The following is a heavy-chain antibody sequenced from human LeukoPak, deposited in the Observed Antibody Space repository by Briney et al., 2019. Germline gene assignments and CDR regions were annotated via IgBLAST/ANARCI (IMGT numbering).Heavy chain of an antibody. Sequence: SVKVSCKASGGTFSSYAISWVRQAPGQGLEWMGGIIPIFGTANYAQKFQGRVTMTRDTSTSTVYMELSSLRSEDTAVYYCARLLLTPIAARPQQDFDYWGQGTLVTVSS. CDR2: IIPIFGTA. J-gene: IGHJ4*02. CDR1: GGTFSSYA. V-gene: IGHV1-69*05. D-gene: IGHD6-6*01. CDR3: ARLLLTPIAARPQQDFDY.